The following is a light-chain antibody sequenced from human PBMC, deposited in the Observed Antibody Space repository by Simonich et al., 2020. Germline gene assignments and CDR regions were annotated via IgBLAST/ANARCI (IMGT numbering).Light chain of an antibody. CDR3: QQYYSTIT. Sequence: DIVMTQSPDSLAVSLGERATINCKSSQSVLYSSNNKNFLALYQQKPVQTPKLLIYCASTRESGVPDRFSGSGSGTDFTLTISSLQAEDVAVYYCQQYYSTITFGQGTRLEIK. V-gene: IGKV4-1*01. J-gene: IGKJ5*01. CDR1: QSVLYSSNNKNF. CDR2: CAS.